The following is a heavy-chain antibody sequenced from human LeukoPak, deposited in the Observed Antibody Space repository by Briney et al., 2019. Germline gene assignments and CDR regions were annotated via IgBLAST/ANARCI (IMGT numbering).Heavy chain of an antibody. D-gene: IGHD3-10*01. V-gene: IGHV3-74*01. Sequence: PGGSLRLSCAASGFTFSTFWMHWVRQAPGKGPVWVARINGDGSSAGYADSVRGRFTISRDTAKNTLYLQMNSLRGEDTAVYYCVRPLYGSGSYLEYWGQGTLVTVSS. CDR3: VRPLYGSGSYLEY. CDR1: GFTFSTFW. J-gene: IGHJ4*02. CDR2: INGDGSSA.